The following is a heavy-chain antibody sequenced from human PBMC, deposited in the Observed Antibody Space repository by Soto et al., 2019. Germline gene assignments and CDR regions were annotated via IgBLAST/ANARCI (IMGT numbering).Heavy chain of an antibody. CDR2: IYSSGST. Sequence: SETLSLTCTVSGGYVSSDTHYWSWIRQPPGKRLEWIGFIYSSGSTNYNPSLKSRVTMSVDTSKNQFSLKLRSVIVADTAVYHCARFVRSCSGTTCYTRADVWGQGTMVTVSS. D-gene: IGHD2-2*02. CDR1: GGYVSSDTHY. CDR3: ARFVRSCSGTTCYTRADV. J-gene: IGHJ6*02. V-gene: IGHV4-61*01.